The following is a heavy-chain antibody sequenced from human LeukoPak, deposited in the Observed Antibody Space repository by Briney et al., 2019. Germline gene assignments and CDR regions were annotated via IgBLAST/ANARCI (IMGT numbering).Heavy chain of an antibody. D-gene: IGHD6-19*01. V-gene: IGHV4-59*13. J-gene: IGHJ4*02. CDR3: AREGMSVAAFDY. CDR2: IHYSGST. Sequence: SETLSLTCTVSGGSISGYYLNWIRQPAGEGLEWIGYIHYSGSTNYNPSLKSRVSISVDKSKNQFSLRLSSVTAADTAVYYCAREGMSVAAFDYWGQGALVTVSS. CDR1: GGSISGYY.